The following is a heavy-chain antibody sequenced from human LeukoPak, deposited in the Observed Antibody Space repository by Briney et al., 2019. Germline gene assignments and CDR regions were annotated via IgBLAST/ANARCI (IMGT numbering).Heavy chain of an antibody. J-gene: IGHJ4*02. D-gene: IGHD6-13*01. V-gene: IGHV3-30*04. CDR1: GFTFSSYV. CDR3: AKEVAAAGRGRYYFDY. Sequence: PGGSLRLSCAASGFTFSSYVMHWVRQAPGKGLEWVAFISYDGSNKYYADSVRGRFTISRDNSKNTLYLQMNSLRAEDTAVYYCAKEVAAAGRGRYYFDYWGQGTLVTVSS. CDR2: ISYDGSNK.